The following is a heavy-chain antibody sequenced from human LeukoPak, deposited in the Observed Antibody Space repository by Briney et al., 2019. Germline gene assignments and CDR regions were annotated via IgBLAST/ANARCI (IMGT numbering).Heavy chain of an antibody. CDR3: ARDVLEQQLILLDP. J-gene: IGHJ5*02. V-gene: IGHV1-69*04. CDR2: IIPILGVK. D-gene: IGHD6-13*01. Sequence: SVEVSCKASGGTFSRYAVSWVRQAPGQGLEWMGRIIPILGVKNYSQRFQARVTLSADISTGTAYMDLSSLRSEDTAVYYCARDVLEQQLILLDPWGQGTLVTVSS. CDR1: GGTFSRYA.